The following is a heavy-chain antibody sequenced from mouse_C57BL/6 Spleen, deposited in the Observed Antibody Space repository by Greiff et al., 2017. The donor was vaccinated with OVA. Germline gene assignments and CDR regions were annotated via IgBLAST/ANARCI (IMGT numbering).Heavy chain of an antibody. CDR2: FYPGSGSI. CDR3: ARHEKDPYYDSNYAMDY. CDR1: GYTFTEYT. J-gene: IGHJ4*01. D-gene: IGHD2-4*01. V-gene: IGHV1-62-2*01. Sequence: VQLQQSGAELVKPGASVKLSCKASGYTFTEYTIHWVKQRSGQGLEWIGWFYPGSGSIKYNEKFKDKATLTADKSSSTVYMELSRLTSEDSAVYFCARHEKDPYYDSNYAMDYWGQGTSVTVSS.